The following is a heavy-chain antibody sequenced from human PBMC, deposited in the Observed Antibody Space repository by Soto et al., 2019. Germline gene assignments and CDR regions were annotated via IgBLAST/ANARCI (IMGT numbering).Heavy chain of an antibody. D-gene: IGHD1-1*01. Sequence: QITLEESGPPRVKPTQTLTLTCTFSGFSLSTSGVGVGWVRQPPGKALERLALIYWDDDKRYSPSLRSRLTITKDTSRNPVVLTMPNMYPVDTATYYCPHRAGLQGNWNGGYFDFWGQGALVTVSS. CDR1: GFSLSTSGVG. V-gene: IGHV2-5*02. CDR3: PHRAGLQGNWNGGYFDF. J-gene: IGHJ4*02. CDR2: IYWDDDK.